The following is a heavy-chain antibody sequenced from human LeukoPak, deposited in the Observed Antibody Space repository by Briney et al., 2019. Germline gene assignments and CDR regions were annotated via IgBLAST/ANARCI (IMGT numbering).Heavy chain of an antibody. Sequence: GSSVKVSCKASGGTFSSYAISWVRQAPGQGLEGMGGIIPIFGTANYAQKFQGRVTITADKSTSTAYMELSSLRSEDTAVYYCARDPGTTAMVRYGMDVWGKGTTVTVSS. D-gene: IGHD5-18*01. CDR2: IIPIFGTA. V-gene: IGHV1-69*06. J-gene: IGHJ6*04. CDR1: GGTFSSYA. CDR3: ARDPGTTAMVRYGMDV.